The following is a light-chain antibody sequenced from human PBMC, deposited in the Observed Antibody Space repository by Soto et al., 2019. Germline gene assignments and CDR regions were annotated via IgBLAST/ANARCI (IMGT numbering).Light chain of an antibody. V-gene: IGLV2-14*01. J-gene: IGLJ1*01. Sequence: QCALTQPVSVSGSPGQSITMSCTGTSSDVGAYNYVYWYRQHPGKAPKLIIYDVSNRPSGVSNRFSGSKSGNTASLIISGLQAEDEADYYCTSYTSSSGYVVGTGTKLTVL. CDR2: DVS. CDR3: TSYTSSSGYV. CDR1: SSDVGAYNY.